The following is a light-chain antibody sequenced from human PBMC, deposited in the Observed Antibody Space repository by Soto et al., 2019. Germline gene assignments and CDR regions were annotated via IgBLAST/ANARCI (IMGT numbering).Light chain of an antibody. CDR1: SGHSNYA. Sequence: QPVLTQSPSASASLGASVKLTCTLSSGHSNYAIAWHQQQPEEGPRYLMRLNSDGSHSKGDGIPDRFSGSSSGAERYLTISSLQSEDEADYYCQTWGTGSVVFGGGTQLTVL. J-gene: IGLJ2*01. CDR3: QTWGTGSVV. V-gene: IGLV4-69*01. CDR2: LNSDGSH.